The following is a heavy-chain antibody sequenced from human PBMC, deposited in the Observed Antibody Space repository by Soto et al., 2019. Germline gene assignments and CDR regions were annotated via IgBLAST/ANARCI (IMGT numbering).Heavy chain of an antibody. CDR2: IYYSGST. V-gene: IGHV4-59*01. CDR1: GGSISSYY. CDR3: ARVTYGDYLVDY. D-gene: IGHD4-17*01. J-gene: IGHJ4*02. Sequence: SETLSLTCTVSGGSISSYYWSWIRQPPGKGLEWIGYIYYSGSTNYNPSLKSRVTISVDTSKNQFSLKLSSVTAADTAVYYCARVTYGDYLVDYWGQGTLVTVSS.